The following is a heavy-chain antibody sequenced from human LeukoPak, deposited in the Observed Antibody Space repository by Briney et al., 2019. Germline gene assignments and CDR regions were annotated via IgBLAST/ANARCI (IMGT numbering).Heavy chain of an antibody. Sequence: GGSLRLSCAASGFTFSSYEMNWVRQAPGKGLEWVSYISSSGSTIYYADSVKGRFTISRDNAKNSLYLQMNSLRAEDTAVYYCARVGYSYGASNLDYWGQGTLVTVSS. V-gene: IGHV3-48*03. CDR1: GFTFSSYE. CDR2: ISSSGSTI. J-gene: IGHJ4*02. CDR3: ARVGYSYGASNLDY. D-gene: IGHD5-18*01.